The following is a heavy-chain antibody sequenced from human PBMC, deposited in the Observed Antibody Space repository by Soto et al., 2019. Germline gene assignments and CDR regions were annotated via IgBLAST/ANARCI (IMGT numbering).Heavy chain of an antibody. V-gene: IGHV4-34*01. CDR2: INHSGST. CDR1: GGSFSGYY. CDR3: ARGRIRNFYGSGSYVNRPKKYHFDY. Sequence: QVQLQQWGAGLLKPSETLSLTCAVYGGSFSGYYWSWIRQPPGKGLEWIGEINHSGSTNYNPSLKSRVTISVDTSKNQFSLKLSSVTAADTAVYYCARGRIRNFYGSGSYVNRPKKYHFDYWGQGTLVTVSS. D-gene: IGHD3-10*01. J-gene: IGHJ4*02.